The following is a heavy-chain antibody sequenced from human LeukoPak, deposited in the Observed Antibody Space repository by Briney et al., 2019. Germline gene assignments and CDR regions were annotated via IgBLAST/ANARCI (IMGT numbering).Heavy chain of an antibody. J-gene: IGHJ4*02. V-gene: IGHV4-39*07. CDR3: TRGSSLAAGAY. Sequence: PSETLSLTCSVSGDSIISTSYYWGWIRQSPGKGLEWIGSMYYSGSGSTSYNPSLQSRVTISVDTSNNQFSLKLSSVTAADTAVYYCTRGSSLAAGAYWGQGTLVTVSS. D-gene: IGHD6-13*01. CDR1: GDSIISTSYY. CDR2: MYYSGSGST.